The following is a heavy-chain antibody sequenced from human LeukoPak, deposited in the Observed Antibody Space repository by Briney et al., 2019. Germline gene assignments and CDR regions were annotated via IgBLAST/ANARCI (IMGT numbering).Heavy chain of an antibody. J-gene: IGHJ5*02. CDR1: GGSISSSSYY. Sequence: SETLSLTCTVSGGSISSSSYYWGWIRQPPGKGLEWIGSIYYSGSTYYNPSLKSRVTISVDTSKNQFSLKLSSVTAADTAVYYCASTRRAVASRGWFDPGAREPWSPSPQ. CDR3: ASTRRAVASRGWFDP. D-gene: IGHD6-19*01. V-gene: IGHV4-39*01. CDR2: IYYSGST.